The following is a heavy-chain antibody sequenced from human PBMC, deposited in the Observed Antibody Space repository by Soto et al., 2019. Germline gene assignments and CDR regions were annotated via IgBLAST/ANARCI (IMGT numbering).Heavy chain of an antibody. CDR1: GVTFSSDG. CDR2: TIPNFGTA. D-gene: IGHD3-22*01. J-gene: IGHJ4*02. CDR3: ARIRSDSSAYYLDY. Sequence: VQLVQSGAEVKKPGSSVKVSCTASGVTFSSDGISWVRQAPGQGLEWLGGTIPNFGTAHDALKFQGRVTISADESTSTAYMELSSLRYADTAVYYCARIRSDSSAYYLDYWGQGTPVTVSS. V-gene: IGHV1-69*12.